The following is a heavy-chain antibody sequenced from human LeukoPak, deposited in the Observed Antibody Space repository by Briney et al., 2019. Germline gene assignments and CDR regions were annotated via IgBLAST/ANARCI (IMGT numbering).Heavy chain of an antibody. V-gene: IGHV3-30*18. CDR2: LSYDGSNR. CDR1: GFTFNTHA. D-gene: IGHD3-10*01. Sequence: GGPLRLSCAVSGFTFNTHAMYWVRQAPGKGPEWMAVLSYDGSNRYYADSVKGRFTISRDNPKNTLYLQMNNLRVDDTAVYYCAKVMGAYYGSGSDWGQGTLVTVSS. J-gene: IGHJ4*02. CDR3: AKVMGAYYGSGSD.